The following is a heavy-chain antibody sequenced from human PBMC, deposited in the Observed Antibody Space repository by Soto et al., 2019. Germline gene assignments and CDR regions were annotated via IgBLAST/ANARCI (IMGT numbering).Heavy chain of an antibody. Sequence: EVQLVESGGGLVQPGGSLRLSCAASGFTFSSYWMSWVRQAPGKGLEWVASIKQEGSEKYYVDSVEGRCTISRDNAKNSLFLKMNGLRAEETAVYYCAKKQWVVGDFDSWGQGTLVTVSS. V-gene: IGHV3-7*01. J-gene: IGHJ4*02. D-gene: IGHD6-19*01. CDR3: AKKQWVVGDFDS. CDR2: IKQEGSEK. CDR1: GFTFSSYW.